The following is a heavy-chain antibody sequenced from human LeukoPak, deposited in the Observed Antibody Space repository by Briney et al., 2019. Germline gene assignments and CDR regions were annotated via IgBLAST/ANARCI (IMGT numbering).Heavy chain of an antibody. CDR2: INHSGST. CDR1: GWSFSGYH. J-gene: IGHJ3*02. CDR3: ASERAGPNGEAFDI. D-gene: IGHD3-10*01. V-gene: IGHV4-34*01. Sequence: PSETLSLTFPVYGWSFSGYHWSWIRQPPGKGLEWIGEINHSGSTNYNPSLKSRVTISVDTSKNQFSLKLRSVTAADTAVYYCASERAGPNGEAFDIWGQGTMVTVSS.